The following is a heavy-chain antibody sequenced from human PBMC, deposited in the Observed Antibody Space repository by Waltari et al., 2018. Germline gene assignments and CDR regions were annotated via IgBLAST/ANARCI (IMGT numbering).Heavy chain of an antibody. J-gene: IGHJ4*02. CDR1: GYTFTDFF. D-gene: IGHD3-3*01. V-gene: IGHV1-2*06. Sequence: QVQLVQSGAEVKKPGASVKVSCKASGYTFTDFFIHWVRQAPGQGLEGMGRINPNSGDTSYAQRFQGRVTMTGDTSINTAYMEFAGLRSDDTAIYYCARSGGGTTTFGVAEWGQGSLVTVSS. CDR2: INPNSGDT. CDR3: ARSGGGTTTFGVAE.